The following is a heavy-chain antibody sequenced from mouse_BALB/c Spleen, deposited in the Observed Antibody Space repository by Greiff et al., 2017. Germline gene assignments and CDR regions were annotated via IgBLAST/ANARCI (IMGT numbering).Heavy chain of an antibody. CDR3: ARKQGTGVDY. D-gene: IGHD4-1*01. CDR2: ISSGSSTI. CDR1: GFTFSSFG. J-gene: IGHJ2*01. Sequence: EVMLVESGGCLVQPGGSRKLSCAASGFTFSSFGMHWVRQAPEKGLEWVAYISSGSSTIYYADTVKGRFTISRDNPKNTLFLQMTSLRSEDTAMYYCARKQGTGVDYWGQGTTLTVSS. V-gene: IGHV5-17*02.